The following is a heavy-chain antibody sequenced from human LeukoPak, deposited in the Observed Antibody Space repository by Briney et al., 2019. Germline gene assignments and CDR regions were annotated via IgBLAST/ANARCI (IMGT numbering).Heavy chain of an antibody. CDR2: INTNTGNP. D-gene: IGHD6-19*01. CDR1: GYTFTSYA. V-gene: IGHV7-4-1*02. Sequence: GASVKVSCKASGYTFTSYAMNWVRQAPGQGLEWMGWINTNTGNPTYAQGFTGRFVFSLDTSVSTAYLQISSLKAEDTAVYYCAGSGWHTRHYYYMDVWGKGTTVTVSS. J-gene: IGHJ6*03. CDR3: AGSGWHTRHYYYMDV.